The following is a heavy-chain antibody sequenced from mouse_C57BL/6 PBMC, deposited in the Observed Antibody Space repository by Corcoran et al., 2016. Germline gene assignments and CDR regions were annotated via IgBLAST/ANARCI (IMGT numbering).Heavy chain of an antibody. Sequence: QVQLQQSGTELVKPGASVTLSCTASCYAFSSYWMKWVKQRPAKGLEWIGQIYPGDGDTNYNGKFKGKATLTADKSSSTAYMQPSSLTSEDSAVYLCARPLDYLGQGTTLTVSS. CDR3: ARPLDY. CDR2: IYPGDGDT. CDR1: CYAFSSYW. V-gene: IGHV1-80*01. J-gene: IGHJ2*01.